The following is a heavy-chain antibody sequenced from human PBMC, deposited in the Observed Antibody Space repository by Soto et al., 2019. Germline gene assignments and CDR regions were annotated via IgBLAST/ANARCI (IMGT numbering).Heavy chain of an antibody. CDR1: GGVIISDY. D-gene: IGHD1-26*01. CDR3: ARVLSGSSLFDY. J-gene: IGHJ4*02. Sequence: PSETLSLTCTVSGGVIISDYWSWIRQPPGKGLEWIGYISYSGSTNYNPSLKSLATISVDTSKKQFSLKLSSVTAADTAVYYCARVLSGSSLFDYGGQGTLVTVSS. CDR2: ISYSGST. V-gene: IGHV4-59*01.